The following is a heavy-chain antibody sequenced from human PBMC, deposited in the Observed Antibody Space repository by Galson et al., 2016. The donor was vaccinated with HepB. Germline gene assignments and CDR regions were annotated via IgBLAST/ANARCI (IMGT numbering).Heavy chain of an antibody. V-gene: IGHV2-5*02. CDR3: AHRQCGTTFDY. CDR1: GFSLTSGVVG. Sequence: PALVKPTQTLTLTCNFSGFSLTSGVVGVGWLRQPPGKALEWLALIYGDDDKTFSPSLRSRVTITKDTSKNQVVLRLTNVDPLDTATYFCAHRQCGTTFDYWGQGILVAVSS. J-gene: IGHJ4*02. D-gene: IGHD1-14*01. CDR2: IYGDDDK.